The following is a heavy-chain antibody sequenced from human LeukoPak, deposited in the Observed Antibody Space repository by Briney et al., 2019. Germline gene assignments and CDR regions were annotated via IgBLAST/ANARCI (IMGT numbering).Heavy chain of an antibody. CDR3: ARGPTQLVTNWFDP. J-gene: IGHJ5*02. Sequence: PSETLSLTCTVSGGSINSYYWSWIRQPPGKGLEWIGYIYYSGSTNYNPSLKGRVTISVDTSKNQFSLKLSSVTAADTAVYYCARGPTQLVTNWFDPWGQGTLVTVSS. CDR1: GGSINSYY. CDR2: IYYSGST. D-gene: IGHD6-6*01. V-gene: IGHV4-59*01.